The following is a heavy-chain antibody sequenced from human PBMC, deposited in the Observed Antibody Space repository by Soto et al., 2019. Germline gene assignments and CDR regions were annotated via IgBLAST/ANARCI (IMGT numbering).Heavy chain of an antibody. Sequence: EVNLVESGGGLAQRGGSLRLSCEASGLTFSSYSMFWIRQAPGKGLEWVAHISGSGSAMNYTDSVKGRFIISRDNAKNSLFLQMNSLRDDATPVYYCPRVVQFRESCSRISCDYYYYAMGVWGQGTRVTVSS. J-gene: IGHJ6*02. V-gene: IGHV3-48*02. CDR1: GLTFSSYS. D-gene: IGHD2-2*01. CDR3: PRVVQFRESCSRISCDYYYYAMGV. CDR2: ISGSGSAM.